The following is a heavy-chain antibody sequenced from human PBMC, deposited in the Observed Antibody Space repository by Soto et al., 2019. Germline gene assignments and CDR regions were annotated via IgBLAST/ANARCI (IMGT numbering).Heavy chain of an antibody. V-gene: IGHV3-23*01. J-gene: IGHJ4*02. CDR3: ARVPDLDYCSRTSCLYYFDY. D-gene: IGHD2-2*01. CDR2: INSNGDST. Sequence: RGGSGVTLRPNVLILGRPAPGKRVEWFSTINSNGDSTYYADSVKGRFTISRDNSRNSLYLQVNSLRAEDTAVYYCARVPDLDYCSRTSCLYYFDYWGQGALVTLSS. CDR1: GVTLRPNV.